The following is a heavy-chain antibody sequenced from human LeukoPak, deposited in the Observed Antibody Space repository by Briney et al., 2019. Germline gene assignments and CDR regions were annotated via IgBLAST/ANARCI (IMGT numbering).Heavy chain of an antibody. CDR1: GGSISSHY. J-gene: IGHJ5*02. CDR3: ARAYSSGWNWFDP. CDR2: IYYSGST. Sequence: SETLSLACTVSGGSISSHYWSWIRQPPGKGLEWIGYIYYSGSTNYNPSLKSRVTISVDTSKNQFSLKLSSVTAADTAVYYCARAYSSGWNWFDPWGQGTLVTVSS. D-gene: IGHD6-19*01. V-gene: IGHV4-59*08.